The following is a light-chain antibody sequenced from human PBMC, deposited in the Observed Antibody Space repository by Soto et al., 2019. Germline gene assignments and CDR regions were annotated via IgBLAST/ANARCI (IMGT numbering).Light chain of an antibody. J-gene: IGKJ5*01. CDR2: DAS. V-gene: IGKV3-11*01. CDR1: QSVSSY. Sequence: EIVLTQSPGPLSLCPGERATLSCSASQSVSSYLAWYQQKPGQAPRLLIYDASNRATGIPARFSGSGSGTDFTLTISSLEPEDFAVYYCQQRSNWPPEITFGQGTRLEIK. CDR3: QQRSNWPPEIT.